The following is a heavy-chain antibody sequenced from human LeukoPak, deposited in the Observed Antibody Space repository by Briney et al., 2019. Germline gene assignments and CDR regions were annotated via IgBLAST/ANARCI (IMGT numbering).Heavy chain of an antibody. CDR2: INEDGSQK. Sequence: GGSLRLSCAASGFIFGSFWMTWVRQIPGEGLEWVANINEDGSQKYYLGSVNGRFTISRDNSKNTLYLQMNSLRAEDTAVFYCAKDHRYDNYYYGMDVWGQGTTVTVSS. D-gene: IGHD3-9*01. J-gene: IGHJ6*02. CDR3: AKDHRYDNYYYGMDV. V-gene: IGHV3-7*01. CDR1: GFIFGSFW.